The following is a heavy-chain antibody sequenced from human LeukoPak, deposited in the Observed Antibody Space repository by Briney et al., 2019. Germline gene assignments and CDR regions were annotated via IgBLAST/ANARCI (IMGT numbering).Heavy chain of an antibody. Sequence: TGGSLRLSCAASGFTFSSYWMTWVRQAPGKGLEWVANIKQDGSEKYYVDSVKGRFTISRDNSKNTLYLQMNSLRVEDTAVYYCARVQREYYYDSSGIMGNWGQGTLVTVSS. CDR3: ARVQREYYYDSSGIMGN. V-gene: IGHV3-7*01. D-gene: IGHD3-22*01. CDR2: IKQDGSEK. J-gene: IGHJ4*02. CDR1: GFTFSSYW.